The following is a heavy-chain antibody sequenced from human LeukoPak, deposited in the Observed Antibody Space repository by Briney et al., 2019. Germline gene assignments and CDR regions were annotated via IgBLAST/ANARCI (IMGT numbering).Heavy chain of an antibody. Sequence: SETLSLTCTVSGGSISSSSYYWGWIRQPPGKGLEWIGSIYYSGSTYYNPSLKSRVTISVDTSKNQFSLKLSSVTAADTAVYYCARQDYYDSSGYYSTGHFDYWGQGTLVTVSS. CDR3: ARQDYYDSSGYYSTGHFDY. V-gene: IGHV4-39*01. J-gene: IGHJ4*02. CDR2: IYYSGST. D-gene: IGHD3-22*01. CDR1: GGSISSSSYY.